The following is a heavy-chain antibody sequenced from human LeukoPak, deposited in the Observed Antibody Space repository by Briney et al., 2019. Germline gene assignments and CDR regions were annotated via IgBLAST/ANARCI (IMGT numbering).Heavy chain of an antibody. CDR2: IWYDGSKK. Sequence: GGSLRLSCAASGYTFSHYAMHWVRQAPGKGLEWVAVIWYDGSKKYYADSVKGRFTISRDNSKTTVYLQMDSLRVEDTAVYYCARAPYHHYADYWGQGTLVTVSS. CDR3: ARAPYHHYADY. J-gene: IGHJ4*02. CDR1: GYTFSHYA. V-gene: IGHV3-33*01. D-gene: IGHD2-2*01.